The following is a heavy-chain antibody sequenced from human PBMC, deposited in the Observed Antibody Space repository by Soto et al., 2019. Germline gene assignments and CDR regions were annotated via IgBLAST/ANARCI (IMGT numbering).Heavy chain of an antibody. CDR3: ARDGESGYNLAV. V-gene: IGHV4-4*02. CDR2: IYHSGTT. Sequence: QVQLEESGPGLVKPSGTLSLTCAVSGASISSGHWWSWVRQPPGKGLEWIGEIYHSGTTNYSPSLKSPETVSISVHTSKNQFSLRLTSVTAADTAAYYCARDGESGYNLAVWGQGSLVTVSS. CDR1: GASISSGHW. J-gene: IGHJ4*02. D-gene: IGHD5-12*01.